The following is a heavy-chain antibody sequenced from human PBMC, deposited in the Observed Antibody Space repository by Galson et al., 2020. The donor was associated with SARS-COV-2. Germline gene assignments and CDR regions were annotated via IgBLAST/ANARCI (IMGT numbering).Heavy chain of an antibody. D-gene: IGHD3-3*01. J-gene: IGHJ5*02. CDR2: IYYSGST. V-gene: IGHV4-39*01. CDR1: GGSISSSSYY. CDR3: ARSPIRITIFGVPERWFDP. Sequence: SETLSLTCTVSGGSISSSSYYWGWIRQPPGKGLEWIGSIYYSGSTYYNPSLKSRVTISVDTSKNQFPLKLSSVTAADTAVYYCARSPIRITIFGVPERWFDPWGQGTLVTVSS.